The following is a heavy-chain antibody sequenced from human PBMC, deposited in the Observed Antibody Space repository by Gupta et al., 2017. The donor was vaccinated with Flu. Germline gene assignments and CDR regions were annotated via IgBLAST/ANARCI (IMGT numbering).Heavy chain of an antibody. Sequence: EVQLVESGGGLVKPGGSLRLSCAASGFTFSSYSMNWVRQAPGKGLEWVSSISSSSSYIYDADSVKGRFTISRDNAKNSLYLQMNSLRAEDTAVYYCARDFRIGWGQHDYGDYVGRHYYYGMDVWGQGTTVTVSS. V-gene: IGHV3-21*01. D-gene: IGHD4-17*01. J-gene: IGHJ6*02. CDR1: GFTFSSYS. CDR2: ISSSSSYI. CDR3: ARDFRIGWGQHDYGDYVGRHYYYGMDV.